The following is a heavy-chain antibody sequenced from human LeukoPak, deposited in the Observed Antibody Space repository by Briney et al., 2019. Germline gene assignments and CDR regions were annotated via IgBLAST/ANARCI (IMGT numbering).Heavy chain of an antibody. CDR3: ARRGHDYGGSYYFDY. Sequence: ASVNVSCTASVYTFTIYDINWVRQAPGQGLEWMGWMNPNSGNTGYAQKFQGRVTMTRNTSISTAYMELSSLRSEDTAVYYCARRGHDYGGSYYFDYWGQGTLVTVSS. J-gene: IGHJ4*02. CDR2: MNPNSGNT. CDR1: VYTFTIYD. D-gene: IGHD4-23*01. V-gene: IGHV1-8*01.